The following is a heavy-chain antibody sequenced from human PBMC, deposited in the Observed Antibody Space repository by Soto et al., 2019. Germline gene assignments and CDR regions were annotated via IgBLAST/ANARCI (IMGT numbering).Heavy chain of an antibody. CDR3: AKGGYCYSSSCDWMKPNWFDP. CDR1: GFTLSSYA. Sequence: GGSLRLSCAASGFTLSSYAMDWVRQAPGKGLEWVSSISGSGGSKYYADPVKGRFIISRDNSKNTLYLQMNSLRAEDTAVYYCAKGGYCYSSSCDWMKPNWFDPWGQGTLVTVSS. CDR2: ISGSGGSK. V-gene: IGHV3-23*01. J-gene: IGHJ5*02. D-gene: IGHD3-22*01.